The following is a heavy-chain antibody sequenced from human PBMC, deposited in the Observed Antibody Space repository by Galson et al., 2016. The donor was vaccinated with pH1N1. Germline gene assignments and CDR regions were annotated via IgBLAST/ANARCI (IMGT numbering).Heavy chain of an antibody. D-gene: IGHD4-17*01. CDR1: GFSLSTSGVG. J-gene: IGHJ4*02. CDR3: ARLDYGDYSGYFEY. CDR2: IDWDDDK. V-gene: IGHV2-70*01. Sequence: PALVKPTQTLTLTCTFSGFSLSTSGVGVGWIRQPPGKALEWLALIDWDDDKYYSTSLKTRLTISKDTSKNQVVLTMTNMDPVDTATYYCARLDYGDYSGYFEYWGQGTLGTVSS.